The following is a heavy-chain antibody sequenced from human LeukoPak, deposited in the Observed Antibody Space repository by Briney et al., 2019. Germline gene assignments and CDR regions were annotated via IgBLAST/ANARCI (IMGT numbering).Heavy chain of an antibody. CDR3: ARLTYYYNSSGYIADY. D-gene: IGHD3-22*01. Sequence: GESLKISCKGSGYSFTSYWIGWVRQMPGKGLEWMGIIYPGDSDTRYSPSFQGQVTISADKSISTAYLQWRSLKASDTAMYYCARLTYYYNSSGYIADYWGQGTQVTISS. J-gene: IGHJ4*02. V-gene: IGHV5-51*01. CDR2: IYPGDSDT. CDR1: GYSFTSYW.